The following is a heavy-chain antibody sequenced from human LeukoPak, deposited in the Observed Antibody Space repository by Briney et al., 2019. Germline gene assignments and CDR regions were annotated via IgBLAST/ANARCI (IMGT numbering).Heavy chain of an antibody. CDR1: GYTLTELS. J-gene: IGHJ4*02. CDR3: ATDSITMVRGVYFDY. Sequence: GASVKVSCKVSGYTLTELSMHWVRQPHGTGIERMGGFDPEDGETIYAQKFQGRVTMTEDTSTDTAYMELSSLRSEDTAVYYCATDSITMVRGVYFDYWGQGTLVTVSS. D-gene: IGHD3-10*01. CDR2: FDPEDGET. V-gene: IGHV1-24*01.